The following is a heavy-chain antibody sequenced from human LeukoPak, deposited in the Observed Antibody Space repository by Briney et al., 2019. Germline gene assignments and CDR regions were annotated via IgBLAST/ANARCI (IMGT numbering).Heavy chain of an antibody. Sequence: ASMKLSFKASGFTFTGHYFHWVRQAPGQGLEWMGWINPNSGGTNYAQKFQGRVTMTRDTSISTAYMELSRLRSDDTAVYYCRTDRYGDYGDYIDYWGQGTLVTVSS. CDR1: GFTFTGHY. D-gene: IGHD4-17*01. CDR3: RTDRYGDYGDYIDY. CDR2: INPNSGGT. J-gene: IGHJ4*02. V-gene: IGHV1-2*02.